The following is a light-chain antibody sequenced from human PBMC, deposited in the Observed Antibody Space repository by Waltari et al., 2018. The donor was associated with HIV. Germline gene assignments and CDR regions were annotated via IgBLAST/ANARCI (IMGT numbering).Light chain of an antibody. J-gene: IGLJ2*01. Sequence: QSVLTQPPSVSAAPGQKITISCSGSRSNIGNNYVSWYQQLPGTAPKLLINEHHTRPSWIPDRFAGSTSGTSATLGINGLQAGDEADYYCGTLDSSLSAGVFGGGTKVTVL. CDR2: EHH. CDR1: RSNIGNNY. V-gene: IGLV1-51*01. CDR3: GTLDSSLSAGV.